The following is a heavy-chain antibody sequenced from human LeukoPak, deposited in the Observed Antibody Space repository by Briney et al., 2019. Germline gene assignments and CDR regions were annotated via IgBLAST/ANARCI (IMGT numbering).Heavy chain of an antibody. D-gene: IGHD6-13*01. J-gene: IGHJ5*02. CDR3: AAAGTENWFDP. V-gene: IGHV4-39*07. Sequence: PSETLSLTCTVSGGSLSSSSYYWGWIRQPPGKGLEWIGSIHYTGSTYYNPSLRSRVTLSVDTSKNQFSLRLSSVTAADTAVYYCAAAGTENWFDPWGQGTLVTVSS. CDR1: GGSLSSSSYY. CDR2: IHYTGST.